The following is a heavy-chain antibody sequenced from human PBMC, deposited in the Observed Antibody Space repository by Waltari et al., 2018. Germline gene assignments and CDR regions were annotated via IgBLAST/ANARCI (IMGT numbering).Heavy chain of an antibody. CDR3: ARGTAYYRPADVFEF. CDR1: GRSITNYH. J-gene: IGHJ3*01. V-gene: IGHV4-59*01. Sequence: QVHLHESGPGLVRPSETLSLPCRFAGRSITNYHWNWIRQTPGKGLEWIGYVHYGGSTDYNPSLKGRVTMSLDTSRNQFSLRLQSVTAADTAVYYCARGTAYYRPADVFEFWGQGTTVIVSS. D-gene: IGHD3-10*01. CDR2: VHYGGST.